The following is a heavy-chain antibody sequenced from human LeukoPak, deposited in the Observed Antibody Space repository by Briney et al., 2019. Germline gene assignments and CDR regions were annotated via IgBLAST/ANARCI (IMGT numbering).Heavy chain of an antibody. CDR3: AKEPGYSSGRTI. CDR2: ISGSGGST. CDR1: GFTFSSYA. D-gene: IGHD6-19*01. J-gene: IGHJ3*02. V-gene: IGHV3-23*01. Sequence: GGSLRLSCAASGFTFSSYAMSWVRQAPGKGLEWVSAISGSGGSTYYADSAKGRFTISRDNSKNTLYLQMNSPRAEDTAVYYCAKEPGYSSGRTIWGQGTMVTVSS.